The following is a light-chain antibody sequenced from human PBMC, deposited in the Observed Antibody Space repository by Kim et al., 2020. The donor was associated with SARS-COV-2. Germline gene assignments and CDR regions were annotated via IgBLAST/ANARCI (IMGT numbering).Light chain of an antibody. Sequence: VALGHTATIPCGGNHIGGKVVHLYQQKPGQAPVLVIYRDSSRPSGIPQRFSGSNLGNTATLTISRAQAGDEADYYCQIWDSSKAVFGGGTKVTVL. CDR2: RDS. V-gene: IGLV3-9*01. CDR1: HIGGKV. CDR3: QIWDSSKAV. J-gene: IGLJ3*02.